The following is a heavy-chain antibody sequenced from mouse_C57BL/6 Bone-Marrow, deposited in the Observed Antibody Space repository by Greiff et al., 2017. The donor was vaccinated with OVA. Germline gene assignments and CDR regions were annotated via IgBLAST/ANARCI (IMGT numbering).Heavy chain of an antibody. J-gene: IGHJ2*01. Sequence: VQLQQSGPELVKPGASVKISCKASGYSFTDYNMNWVKQSHGKSLEWIGVINPNYGTTSYNQKFKGKATLTVDQSSSTAYMQLNSLTSEDSAVYYCASKEGYSNYVCYFDYWGQGTTLTVSS. D-gene: IGHD2-5*01. V-gene: IGHV1-39*01. CDR3: ASKEGYSNYVCYFDY. CDR1: GYSFTDYN. CDR2: INPNYGTT.